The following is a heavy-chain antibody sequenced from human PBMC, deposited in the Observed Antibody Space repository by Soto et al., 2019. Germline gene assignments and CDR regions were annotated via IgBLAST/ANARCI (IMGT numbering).Heavy chain of an antibody. CDR3: ARDRGIAAAVLNWFAP. D-gene: IGHD6-13*01. Sequence: SQTLSLTCVISGDSVSSNSAAWNWIRQSPSRGLEWLGRTYYRSKWYNDYAVSVKSRITINPDTSKNQFSLQLNSVTPEDTAVYYCARDRGIAAAVLNWFAPWGQGTLVTVSS. CDR1: GDSVSSNSAA. CDR2: TYYRSKWYN. J-gene: IGHJ5*02. V-gene: IGHV6-1*01.